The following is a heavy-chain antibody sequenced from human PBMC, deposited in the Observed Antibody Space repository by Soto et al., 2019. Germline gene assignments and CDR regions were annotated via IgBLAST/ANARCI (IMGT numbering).Heavy chain of an antibody. CDR3: EKDVTGGWVGATPAY. CDR2: ISSDGSNE. CDR1: GFTFSTYA. J-gene: IGHJ4*02. V-gene: IGHV3-30*18. D-gene: IGHD1-26*01. Sequence: QVQLVESGGGVVQPGRSLRLSCAASGFTFSTYAIHWVRQAPGKGLEWVAVISSDGSNEYYADSVKGRFTISRDNSKNSLSLQMNSLRAEDTAVYYCEKDVTGGWVGATPAYWGQGTLVTVPS.